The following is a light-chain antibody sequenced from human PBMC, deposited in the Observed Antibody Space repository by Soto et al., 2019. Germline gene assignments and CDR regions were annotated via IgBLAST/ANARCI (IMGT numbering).Light chain of an antibody. CDR1: SSDVGGYNY. Sequence: QSALTQPPSASGSLGQSVTISCTGTSSDVGGYNYVSWYQQHPGKAPKLMISEVSKRPSGVPDRFSGSKSGNTASLTVSGLQAEDEADYYCSSYGGSNTYVVFGGGTKLTVL. CDR3: SSYGGSNTYVV. CDR2: EVS. J-gene: IGLJ2*01. V-gene: IGLV2-8*01.